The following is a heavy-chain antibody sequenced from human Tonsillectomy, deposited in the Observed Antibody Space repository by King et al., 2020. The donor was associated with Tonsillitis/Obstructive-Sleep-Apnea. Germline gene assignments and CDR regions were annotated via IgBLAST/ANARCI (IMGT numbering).Heavy chain of an antibody. CDR1: GYSFTNYW. V-gene: IGHV5-51*01. Sequence: EQLVQSGAEVKKPGESLKISCKGSGYSFTNYWIGWVRQMPGKGLEWMGLIYPGDSDTKYSPSFQGQVTISADKSISTAYLQWSSLKASDTAMYYCARQQALAGTVLHYFDSWGQGTLVTVSS. CDR3: ARQQALAGTVLHYFDS. CDR2: IYPGDSDT. J-gene: IGHJ4*02. D-gene: IGHD6-19*01.